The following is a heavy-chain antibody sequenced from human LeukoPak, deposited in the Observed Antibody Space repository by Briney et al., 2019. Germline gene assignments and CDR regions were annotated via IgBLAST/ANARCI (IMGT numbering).Heavy chain of an antibody. J-gene: IGHJ4*02. CDR2: IGAGGTFT. Sequence: GGSLRLSCTASGFTFSSYAMNWVRQAPGKGLEWVSGIGAGGTFTYYADSVKGRFTIFRDNSRNTLYLQMNSLRAEDTAVYYCAKEYYVLLVYALGGSFDYWGRGTLVTVSS. V-gene: IGHV3-23*01. CDR3: AKEYYVLLVYALGGSFDY. CDR1: GFTFSSYA. D-gene: IGHD2-8*02.